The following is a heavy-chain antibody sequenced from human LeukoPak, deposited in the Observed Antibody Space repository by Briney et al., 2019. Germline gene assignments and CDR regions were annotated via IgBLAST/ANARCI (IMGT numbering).Heavy chain of an antibody. D-gene: IGHD3-9*01. CDR1: GFTFSSYW. J-gene: IGHJ4*02. V-gene: IGHV3-7*03. CDR3: AKDHEGDVLRYFDWLSPSDY. Sequence: PGGSLRLSCAASGFTFSSYWMSWVRQAPGKGLEWVANIKQDGSEKYYVDSVKGRFTISRDNSKNTLYLQMNSLRAEDTAVYYCAKDHEGDVLRYFDWLSPSDYWGQGTLVTVSS. CDR2: IKQDGSEK.